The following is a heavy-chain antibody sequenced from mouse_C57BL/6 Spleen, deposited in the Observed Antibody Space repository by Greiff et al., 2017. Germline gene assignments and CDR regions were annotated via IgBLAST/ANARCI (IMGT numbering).Heavy chain of an antibody. CDR1: GYTFTDYN. D-gene: IGHD1-1*01. CDR2: INPNNGGT. Sequence: VQLQQSGPELVKPGASVKIPCKASGYTFTDYNMYWVKQSPGKSLEWIGDINPNNGGTIYNQKFKGKATLTVDKSSSTAYMELRSLTSEDTAVYYCARSKYCYGSSYWDFDGWGTGTTVTVSS. V-gene: IGHV1-18*01. J-gene: IGHJ1*03. CDR3: ARSKYCYGSSYWDFDG.